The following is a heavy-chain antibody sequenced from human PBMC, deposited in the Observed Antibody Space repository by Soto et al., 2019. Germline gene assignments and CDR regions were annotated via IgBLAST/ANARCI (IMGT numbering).Heavy chain of an antibody. D-gene: IGHD4-4*01. CDR1: GFTFSNHA. Sequence: DVQLLDSGGALVQPGGSLRLSCATSGFTFSNHAMRWVRQAPGKGLAWVSTFTTSGDFTYYADSVKGRFTISRDNSKSTLYLQMTSLRFEDTAVYYCARLVTDWGQGTLVTVSS. CDR3: ARLVTD. J-gene: IGHJ4*02. V-gene: IGHV3-23*01. CDR2: FTTSGDFT.